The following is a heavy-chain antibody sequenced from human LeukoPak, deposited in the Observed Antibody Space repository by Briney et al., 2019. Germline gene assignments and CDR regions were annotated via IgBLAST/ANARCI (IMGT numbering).Heavy chain of an antibody. CDR1: GYTFTSYD. D-gene: IGHD3-10*01. CDR3: ARARAKKPHVWFVADYGMDV. V-gene: IGHV1-8*01. Sequence: ASVKVSCKASGYTFTSYDINWVRQAPGQGLEWMGWMNPNSGNTGYAQKFQGRVTMTRNTSISTAYMELSSLRSEDTAVYYCARARAKKPHVWFVADYGMDVWGQGTTVTVSS. CDR2: MNPNSGNT. J-gene: IGHJ6*02.